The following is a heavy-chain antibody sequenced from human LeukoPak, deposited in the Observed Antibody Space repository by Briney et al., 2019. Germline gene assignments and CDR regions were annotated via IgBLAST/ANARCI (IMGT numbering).Heavy chain of an antibody. CDR3: ARSSGWKYNIDY. Sequence: ASVKVSCKASGYTFNGYYKHWVRQAPGQGLEWMGWINPNSGGTNYAQKFQGRVTMTRDTSISTAYMELSRLRSDDTAMYYCARSSGWKYNIDYWGQGTLVSVSS. CDR2: INPNSGGT. J-gene: IGHJ4*02. V-gene: IGHV1-2*02. CDR1: GYTFNGYY. D-gene: IGHD6-19*01.